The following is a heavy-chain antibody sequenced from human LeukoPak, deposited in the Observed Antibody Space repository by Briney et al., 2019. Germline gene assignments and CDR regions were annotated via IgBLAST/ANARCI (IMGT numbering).Heavy chain of an antibody. D-gene: IGHD3-22*01. CDR2: IYYSGST. Sequence: PSETLSLTCTVSGGSISSSGYYWGWIRQPPGKGLEWIGSIYYSGSTYYNPSLKSRVTISVDTSKNQFSLKLSSVTAADTAVYYCAEGGYYYDSSGSRGDAFDIWGQGTMVTVSS. CDR1: GGSISSSGYY. J-gene: IGHJ3*02. V-gene: IGHV4-39*01. CDR3: AEGGYYYDSSGSRGDAFDI.